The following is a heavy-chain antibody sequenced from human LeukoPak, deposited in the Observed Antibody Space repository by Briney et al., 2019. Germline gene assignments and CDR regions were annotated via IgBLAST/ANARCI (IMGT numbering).Heavy chain of an antibody. CDR3: ARGTRGYYFDW. J-gene: IGHJ4*02. CDR1: GYSFTLYW. Sequence: TGESLKISCKGSGYSFTLYWIGWVRQMPGKGLEWMGIIYPGDSDTRYSPSLQGQVTISADKSITTAYLEWSSLKTSDTAMYYCARGTRGYYFDWWGQGTLVTVSS. V-gene: IGHV5-51*01. D-gene: IGHD2-15*01. CDR2: IYPGDSDT.